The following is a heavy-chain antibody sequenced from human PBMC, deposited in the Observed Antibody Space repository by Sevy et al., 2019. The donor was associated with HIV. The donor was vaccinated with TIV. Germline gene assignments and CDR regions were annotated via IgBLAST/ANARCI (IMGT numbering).Heavy chain of an antibody. CDR3: ARDRDTIVKNKYYYYGMDV. D-gene: IGHD3-22*01. Sequence: GGSLRLSCAASGFTFSNYNMTWVRQAPGKGLEWVSFISSSSGSIYYADSLKGQFTISRDNAKNSLYLQMNSLRAEDTAVYYCARDRDTIVKNKYYYYGMDVWGQGTTVTVSS. CDR1: GFTFSNYN. J-gene: IGHJ6*02. V-gene: IGHV3-21*01. CDR2: ISSSSGSI.